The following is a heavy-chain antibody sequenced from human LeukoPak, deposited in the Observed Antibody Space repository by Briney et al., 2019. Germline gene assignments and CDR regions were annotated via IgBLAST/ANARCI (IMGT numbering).Heavy chain of an antibody. CDR3: ARGHSEDIVVVVAATGLDY. V-gene: IGHV3-30-3*01. D-gene: IGHD2-15*01. J-gene: IGHJ4*02. Sequence: EGSLRLSCAASGFAFSTYTMHWVRQAPGKGLEWVAVISYDGSNKYYADSVKGRFTISRDNSKNTLYLQMNSLRAEDTAVYYCARGHSEDIVVVVAATGLDYWGQGTLVTVSS. CDR1: GFAFSTYT. CDR2: ISYDGSNK.